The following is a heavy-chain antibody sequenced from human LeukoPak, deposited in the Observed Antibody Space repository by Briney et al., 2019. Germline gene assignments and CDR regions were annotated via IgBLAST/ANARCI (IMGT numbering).Heavy chain of an antibody. Sequence: SETLSLTCTVSGGSISSYYWSWIRQPPGKGLEWIGYIYYSGSTNYNPSLKSRVTISVDTSRNQFSLKLSSVTAADTAVYYCARVAGTELGIFDYWGQGTLVTVSS. CDR3: ARVAGTELGIFDY. CDR1: GGSISSYY. J-gene: IGHJ4*02. V-gene: IGHV4-59*01. D-gene: IGHD7-27*01. CDR2: IYYSGST.